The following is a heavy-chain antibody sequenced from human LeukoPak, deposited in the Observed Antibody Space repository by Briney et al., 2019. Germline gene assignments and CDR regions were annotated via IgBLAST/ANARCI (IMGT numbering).Heavy chain of an antibody. CDR2: IKQDGSDK. CDR3: ARDLPDVLTGYSDLAFDI. D-gene: IGHD3-9*01. CDR1: GFHFATYW. Sequence: GGSLRLSCAVSGFHFATYWMTWVRQAPGKGLEWVANIKQDGSDKNYVDSVKGRFTISRDNAKKLLYLQKNSLRAEDTAVYYCARDLPDVLTGYSDLAFDIWGQGTMVTVSS. J-gene: IGHJ3*02. V-gene: IGHV3-7*03.